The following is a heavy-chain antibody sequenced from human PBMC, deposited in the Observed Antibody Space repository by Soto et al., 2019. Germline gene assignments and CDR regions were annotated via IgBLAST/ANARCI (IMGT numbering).Heavy chain of an antibody. CDR3: ARNYDSSGGDSH. V-gene: IGHV4-30-4*01. CDR1: GGSISSGDYY. CDR2: IYYSGST. Sequence: QVQLQESGPGLVKPSQTLSLTCTVSGGSISSGDYYWSWIRQPPGKGLEWIGYIYYSGSTYYNPSLKSRVTIAVDTSKNHFSLKLSSVTAADTAVYYWARNYDSSGGDSHWSQGTLVTVSS. D-gene: IGHD3-22*01. J-gene: IGHJ4*02.